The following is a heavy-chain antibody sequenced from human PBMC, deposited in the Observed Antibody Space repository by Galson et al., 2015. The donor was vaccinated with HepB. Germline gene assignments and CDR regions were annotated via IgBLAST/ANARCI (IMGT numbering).Heavy chain of an antibody. CDR1: GFTFSSYS. J-gene: IGHJ4*02. Sequence: SLRLSCAASGFTFSSYSLHWVRQAPGKGLEYVSGINANGVGAYYADSVKGRFTISRDNSKKMLYLQMSSLRVDDTALYYCVVLPWTTGFDFWGQGTLVTVSS. D-gene: IGHD4-17*01. CDR2: INANGVGA. CDR3: VVLPWTTGFDF. V-gene: IGHV3-64D*06.